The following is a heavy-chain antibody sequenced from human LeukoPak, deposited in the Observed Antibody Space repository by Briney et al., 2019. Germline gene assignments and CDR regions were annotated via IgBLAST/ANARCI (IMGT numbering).Heavy chain of an antibody. J-gene: IGHJ5*02. V-gene: IGHV1-69*05. Sequence: PWASVKVSCTASGGTFSSYAISWVRQAPGQGLEWMGGIIPIFGTANYAQKFQGRVTITTDESTSTAYMELSSLRSEDTAVYYCARGEDCSSTSCYLYWFDPWGQGTLVTVSS. CDR2: IIPIFGTA. CDR3: ARGEDCSSTSCYLYWFDP. D-gene: IGHD2-2*01. CDR1: GGTFSSYA.